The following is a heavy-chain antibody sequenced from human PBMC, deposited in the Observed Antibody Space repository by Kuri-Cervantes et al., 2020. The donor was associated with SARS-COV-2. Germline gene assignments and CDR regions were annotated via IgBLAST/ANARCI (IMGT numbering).Heavy chain of an antibody. V-gene: IGHV4-4*02. CDR3: ARDGRAYGSGSRERYGMDV. J-gene: IGHJ6*02. Sequence: SETLSLTCAVSGGSMSNSDWWSWVRQPPGKGLEWIGEIYHGGSTNYNPSLKSRVTISVDKSKNQFSLKLSSVTAADTAVYYCARDGRAYGSGSRERYGMDVWGQGTTVTVSS. CDR2: IYHGGST. D-gene: IGHD3-10*01. CDR1: GGSMSNSDW.